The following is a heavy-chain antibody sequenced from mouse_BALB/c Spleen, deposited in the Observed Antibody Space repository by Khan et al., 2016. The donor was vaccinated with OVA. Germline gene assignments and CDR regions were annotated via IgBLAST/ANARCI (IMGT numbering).Heavy chain of an antibody. D-gene: IGHD1-1*01. J-gene: IGHJ3*01. CDR1: GFTFSTYG. V-gene: IGHV5-6*01. Sequence: EVQLVESGGDLVKPGGSLKLSCAASGFTFSTYGMSWVRQTPDKRLEWVATVSTGGGYTYYPDSVKGRFTISRDNAKHTLYLQMSGLESEDTAMFYCTRLAYYYDSEGFAYWGQGTLVTVSA. CDR3: TRLAYYYDSEGFAY. CDR2: VSTGGGYT.